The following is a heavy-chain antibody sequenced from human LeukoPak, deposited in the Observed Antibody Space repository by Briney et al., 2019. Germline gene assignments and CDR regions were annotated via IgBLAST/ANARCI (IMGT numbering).Heavy chain of an antibody. Sequence: GGSLRLSCAASGFTFSSYAMTWVRQAPGKGLEWVSAISGSGGSTYYADSVKGRFTISRDNSKNTLYLQMNSLRAEDTAVYYCARDGHNTDAFDIWGQGTMVTVSS. CDR3: ARDGHNTDAFDI. V-gene: IGHV3-23*01. D-gene: IGHD2/OR15-2a*01. CDR1: GFTFSSYA. CDR2: ISGSGGST. J-gene: IGHJ3*02.